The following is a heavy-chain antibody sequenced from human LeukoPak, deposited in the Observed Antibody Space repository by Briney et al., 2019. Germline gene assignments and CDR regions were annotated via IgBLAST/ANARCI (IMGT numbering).Heavy chain of an antibody. Sequence: SETLSLTCAVYGGSFSGYYWSWIRQPPGKGLEWIGYIYYSGSTNYNPSLKSRVTISVDTSKNQFSLKLSSVTAADTAVYYCARGYYYGSGSYLAYDAFDIWGQGTMVTVSS. CDR3: ARGYYYGSGSYLAYDAFDI. D-gene: IGHD3-10*01. V-gene: IGHV4-59*01. CDR1: GGSFSGYY. CDR2: IYYSGST. J-gene: IGHJ3*02.